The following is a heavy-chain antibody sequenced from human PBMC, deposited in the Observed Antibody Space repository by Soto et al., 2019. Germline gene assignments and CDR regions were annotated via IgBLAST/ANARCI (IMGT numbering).Heavy chain of an antibody. CDR2: ISPDGNNA. CDR1: GSTFSSYD. V-gene: IGHV3-30-3*01. D-gene: IGHD6-19*01. Sequence: QVQLVESGGDVVQSGRSLRLSCAASGSTFSSYDIHWVRQAPGKGLQWVAHISPDGNNAYYADSVKGRFTISRDNARNTVYLKENSVRPEDTAVYHCVTGRSHGAFDIWGQGTLVTVSS. J-gene: IGHJ3*02. CDR3: VTGRSHGAFDI.